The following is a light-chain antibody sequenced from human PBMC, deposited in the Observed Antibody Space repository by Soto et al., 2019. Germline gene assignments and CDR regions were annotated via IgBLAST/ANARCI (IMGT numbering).Light chain of an antibody. CDR2: GNS. CDR1: SSNIGAGYD. V-gene: IGLV1-40*01. CDR3: QSYDSSLSGYV. Sequence: QSVLTQPPSVSGAPGQRVTLSCTGSSSNIGAGYDVHWYQQLPVTAPKLLIYGNSNRPSGVPDRFSGSKSGTSASLAITGLQAEYEADYYCQSYDSSLSGYVFGTGTKLTVL. J-gene: IGLJ1*01.